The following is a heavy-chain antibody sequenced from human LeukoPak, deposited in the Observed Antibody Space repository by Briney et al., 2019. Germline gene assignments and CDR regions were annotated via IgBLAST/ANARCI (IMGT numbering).Heavy chain of an antibody. D-gene: IGHD6-19*01. V-gene: IGHV3-33*01. CDR2: IWYDGSNK. J-gene: IGHJ4*02. Sequence: GGSLRLSCAASGYNFSSYGMHWVRQAPGKGLEWVAVIWYDGSNKYYADSVKGRFTISRDNSKNTLYLQMNSLRAEDTAVYYCARDDVAVTGALDFWGQGTLVTVSS. CDR3: ARDDVAVTGALDF. CDR1: GYNFSSYG.